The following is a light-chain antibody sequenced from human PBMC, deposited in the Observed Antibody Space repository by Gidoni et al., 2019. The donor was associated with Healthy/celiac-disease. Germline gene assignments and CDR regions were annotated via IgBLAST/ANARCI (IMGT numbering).Light chain of an antibody. CDR2: GAS. Sequence: ELVLTQSPGTLSLSPGERATLSCRASQRVSSSYLAWYQQKPGQAPRLLIYGASSRATGIPDRFSGSGSGTDFTLTISRLEPEDFAAYYCQQYGSSPLTFGGGTKVEIK. CDR1: QRVSSSY. J-gene: IGKJ4*01. CDR3: QQYGSSPLT. V-gene: IGKV3-20*01.